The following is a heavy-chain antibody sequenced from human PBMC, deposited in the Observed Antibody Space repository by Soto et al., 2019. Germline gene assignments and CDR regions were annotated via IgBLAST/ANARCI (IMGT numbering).Heavy chain of an antibody. Sequence: GGSLRLSCAASGFTFDSYAMTWVRQAPGKGLECVSTISDTGGRTYYADSVKGRFTISRDNSKNTLYLQMDSLRAEDTAVYYCAKEGWARRNFDYWGQGTLVTVSS. CDR3: AKEGWARRNFDY. J-gene: IGHJ4*02. CDR1: GFTFDSYA. V-gene: IGHV3-23*01. CDR2: ISDTGGRT. D-gene: IGHD2-15*01.